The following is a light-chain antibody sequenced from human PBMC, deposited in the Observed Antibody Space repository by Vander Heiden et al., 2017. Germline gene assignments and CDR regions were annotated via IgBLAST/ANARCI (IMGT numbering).Light chain of an antibody. CDR3: MIWHDSAWV. CDR1: TCNNVGAYS. J-gene: IGLJ3*02. CDR2: YKSDSDK. Sequence: QAVLTQPSSLSASPGASASLTCTLRTCNNVGAYSIHLYQQKPVSPPQFLLRYKSDSDKQRGSGVPSRFSDFKDASANAGILLISGLQSEDEADYYCMIWHDSAWVFGGGTKLTVL. V-gene: IGLV5-45*02.